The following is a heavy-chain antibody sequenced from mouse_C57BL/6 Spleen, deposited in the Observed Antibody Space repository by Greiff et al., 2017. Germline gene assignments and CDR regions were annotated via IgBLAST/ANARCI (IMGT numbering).Heavy chain of an antibody. CDR3: ARSKSSYAMDY. D-gene: IGHD1-3*01. CDR2: IYPRDGSN. CDR1: GYTFTSYD. J-gene: IGHJ4*01. V-gene: IGHV1-85*01. Sequence: VQLQQSGPELVKPGASVKLSCKASGYTFTSYDINWVKQRPGQGLEWIGWIYPRDGSNKYNEKFKGKATLTVDTSSSTAYMELHSLTSEDSAVYFCARSKSSYAMDYWGQGTSVTVSS.